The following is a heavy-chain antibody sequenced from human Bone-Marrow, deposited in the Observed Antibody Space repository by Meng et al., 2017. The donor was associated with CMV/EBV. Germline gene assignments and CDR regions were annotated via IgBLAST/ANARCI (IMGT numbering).Heavy chain of an antibody. Sequence: GGSLRLSCAASGFTVSSNYMSWVRQAPGTGLEWVSVIYNTGSTYYANSVKGRFTISRDNAKNSLYLQMNSLRADDTAVYYCVRGSGHTVDFWGQGALVTVSS. V-gene: IGHV3-53*01. CDR3: VRGSGHTVDF. J-gene: IGHJ4*02. CDR1: GFTVSSNY. D-gene: IGHD3-3*01. CDR2: IYNTGST.